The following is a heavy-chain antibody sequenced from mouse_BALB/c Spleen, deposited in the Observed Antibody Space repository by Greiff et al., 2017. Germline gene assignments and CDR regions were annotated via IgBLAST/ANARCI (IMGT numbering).Heavy chain of an antibody. CDR2: ISSGGSYT. CDR3: TRDYYGSSYGYFDY. D-gene: IGHD1-1*01. J-gene: IGHJ2*01. CDR1: GFTFSSYT. V-gene: IGHV5-6-4*01. Sequence: EVKLMESGGGLVKPGGSLKLSCAASGFTFSSYTMSWVRQTPEKRLEWVATISSGGSYTYYPDSVKGRFTISRDNAKNTLYLQMSSLKSEDTAMYYCTRDYYGSSYGYFDYWGQGTTLTVSS.